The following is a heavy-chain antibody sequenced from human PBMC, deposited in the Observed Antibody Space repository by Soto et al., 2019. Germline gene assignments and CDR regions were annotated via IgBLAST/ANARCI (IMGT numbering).Heavy chain of an antibody. V-gene: IGHV3-23*01. J-gene: IGHJ6*03. CDR2: ISGSGGST. D-gene: IGHD1-1*01. CDR3: AKGTNNWNDAYYYDDYMDV. CDR1: GFTFSSYA. Sequence: GGSLRLSCAASGFTFSSYAMSWVRQAPGKGLEWVSAISGSGGSTYYADSVKGRFTISRDNSKNTLYLQMNSLRDEDTAVYYGAKGTNNWNDAYYYDDYMDVWGKGTTVTVSS.